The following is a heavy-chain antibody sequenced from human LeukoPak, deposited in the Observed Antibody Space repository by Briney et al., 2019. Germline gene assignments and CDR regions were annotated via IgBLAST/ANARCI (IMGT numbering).Heavy chain of an antibody. J-gene: IGHJ4*02. V-gene: IGHV3-15*01. CDR3: QGGRF. Sequence: PGGSLRLSCAASGFTFSSYGMHWVRQAPGKGLEWVGRIKSKTDGGTTDCAAPVKGRFSISRDDSKNTLYLQMNSLKSEDTAVYYCQGGRFWGQGTLVTVSS. CDR2: IKSKTDGGTT. D-gene: IGHD1-26*01. CDR1: GFTFSSYG.